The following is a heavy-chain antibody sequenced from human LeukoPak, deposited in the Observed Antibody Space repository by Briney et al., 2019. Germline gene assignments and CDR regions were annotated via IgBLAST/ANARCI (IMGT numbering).Heavy chain of an antibody. D-gene: IGHD7-27*01. CDR2: ISGSSSTM. Sequence: GGSLRLSCAASEFTFSDYYMSWIRQGPGKGLEWVSYISGSSSTMYYANSVKGRFTISRDNANNLLYLQMNSLRAEDTAVYYCAREGGNWGEGYFDYWGQGTLVTVSS. V-gene: IGHV3-11*01. CDR1: EFTFSDYY. CDR3: AREGGNWGEGYFDY. J-gene: IGHJ4*02.